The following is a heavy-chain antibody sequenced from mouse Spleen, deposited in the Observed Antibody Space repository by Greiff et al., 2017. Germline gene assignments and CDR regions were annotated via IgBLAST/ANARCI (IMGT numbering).Heavy chain of an antibody. CDR1: GYSITSGYY. D-gene: IGHD2-4*01. CDR2: ISYDGSN. J-gene: IGHJ3*01. CDR3: ANYDYDSWFAY. V-gene: IGHV3-6*01. Sequence: DVQLQQSGPGLVKPSQSLSLTCSVTGYSITSGYYWNWIRQFPGNKLEWMGYISYDGSNNYNPSLKNRISITRDTSKNQFFLKLNSVTTEDTATYYCANYDYDSWFAYWGQGTLVTVSA.